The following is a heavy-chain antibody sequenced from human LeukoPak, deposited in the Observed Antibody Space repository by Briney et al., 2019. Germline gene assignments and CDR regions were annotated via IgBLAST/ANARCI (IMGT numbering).Heavy chain of an antibody. CDR1: GITFSSYA. CDR2: ISGSGGNT. CDR3: AKDLYTGSWYYGMDV. V-gene: IGHV3-23*01. D-gene: IGHD6-6*01. J-gene: IGHJ6*02. Sequence: GGSLRLSCAASGITFSSYALSWVRQAPGKGLEWVSAISGSGGNTYYADSVKGRFTISRDNSKNTLYLQMNSLRAEDTAVYYCAKDLYTGSWYYGMDVWGQGTTVTVSS.